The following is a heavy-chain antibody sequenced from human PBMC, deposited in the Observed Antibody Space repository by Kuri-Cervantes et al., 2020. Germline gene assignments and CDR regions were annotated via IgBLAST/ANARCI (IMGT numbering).Heavy chain of an antibody. Sequence: GGSLRLSCAASGFTLSHHGMHWVRQAPGKGLEWVAVISYDANYKSYTDSVKGRFTISRDNSGNTVSLQMNSLRAEDTAVYYCARDLMRFGEVLYDNWFDPWGQGTLVTVSS. V-gene: IGHV3-30*03. CDR2: ISYDANYK. CDR1: GFTLSHHG. D-gene: IGHD3-10*01. J-gene: IGHJ5*02. CDR3: ARDLMRFGEVLYDNWFDP.